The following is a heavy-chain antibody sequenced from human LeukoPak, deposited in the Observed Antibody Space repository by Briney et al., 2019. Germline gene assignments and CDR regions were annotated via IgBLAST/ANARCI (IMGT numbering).Heavy chain of an antibody. CDR1: GFTFSNYG. CDR2: IWYDGSNK. V-gene: IGHV3-33*03. Sequence: GGSLRLSCAASGFTFSNYGMHWVRQAPGKGLEWVAVIWYDGSNKYYADSVKGRFTISRDNAKNSLYLQMNSLRAEDTALYYCAKALRGYFYYHGMDIWGQGTTVTVSS. D-gene: IGHD3-10*01. CDR3: AKALRGYFYYHGMDI. J-gene: IGHJ6*02.